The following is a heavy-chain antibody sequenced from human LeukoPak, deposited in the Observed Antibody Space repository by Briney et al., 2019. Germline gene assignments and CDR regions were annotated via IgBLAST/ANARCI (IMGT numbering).Heavy chain of an antibody. CDR2: ITSGGAP. Sequence: GGSLRLSCAVSGITLSNYGMSWVRQAPGQGLEWVSAITSGGAPRYADSVKGRFTISRDNSKSTLYLQMNSLRAEDTAQYFCARDPNGDYIGAFEFWGRGTVVTVSS. CDR3: ARDPNGDYIGAFEF. J-gene: IGHJ3*01. CDR1: GITLSNYG. V-gene: IGHV3-23*01. D-gene: IGHD4-17*01.